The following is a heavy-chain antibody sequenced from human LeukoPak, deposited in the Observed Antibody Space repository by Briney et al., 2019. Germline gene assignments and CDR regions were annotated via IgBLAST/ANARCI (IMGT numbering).Heavy chain of an antibody. J-gene: IGHJ3*02. Sequence: GGSLRFSCAASGFTFSSYGMHWVRQAPGKGLEWVAFIRCDGSNKYYADSVKGRFTISRDNSKNTLYLQMNSLRAEDTAIYYCAKDPNGDYIGTFDIWGQGTMVTVSS. CDR3: AKDPNGDYIGTFDI. CDR2: IRCDGSNK. D-gene: IGHD4-17*01. V-gene: IGHV3-30*02. CDR1: GFTFSSYG.